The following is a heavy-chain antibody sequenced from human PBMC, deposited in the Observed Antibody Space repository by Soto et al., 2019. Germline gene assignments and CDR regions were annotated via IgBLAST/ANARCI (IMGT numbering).Heavy chain of an antibody. J-gene: IGHJ6*02. CDR1: GFTFSSYA. CDR2: ISYDGSNK. CDR3: ARVSGAGTTTYYDFWSGYYFGMDV. V-gene: IGHV3-30-3*01. Sequence: GGSLRLSCAASGFTFSSYAMHWVRQAPGKGLEWVAVISYDGSNKYYADSVKGRFTISRDNSKNTLYLQMNSLRAEDTAVYYCARVSGAGTTTYYDFWSGYYFGMDVWGQGTTVTVSS. D-gene: IGHD3-3*01.